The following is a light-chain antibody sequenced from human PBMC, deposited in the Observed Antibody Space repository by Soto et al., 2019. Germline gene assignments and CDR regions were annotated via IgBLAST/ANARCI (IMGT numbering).Light chain of an antibody. J-gene: IGLJ1*01. V-gene: IGLV1-40*01. CDR2: GHS. CDR1: SSNIGAGYD. CDR3: FSYTSSGTYV. Sequence: QSVLTQPPSVSGAPGQSVTISCTGSSSNIGAGYDVHWYWQLPGTAPKLLIDGHSNRPSGVPDRFSASKSGTSASLTISGLQAEDETDYYCFSYTSSGTYVFGNGTKVTV.